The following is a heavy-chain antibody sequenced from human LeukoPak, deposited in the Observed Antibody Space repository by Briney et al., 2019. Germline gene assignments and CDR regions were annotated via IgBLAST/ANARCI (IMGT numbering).Heavy chain of an antibody. J-gene: IGHJ6*02. Sequence: WASVKVSCKASGYAFSGYYLDWVRQAPGQGLEWMGWINPNSDATNYARKFQGRVTMTRDTSISTAYMELSGLRPDDTAVYFCARVAWAAVNSFHHYYGMDVWGQGTTVIVSS. CDR2: INPNSDAT. CDR3: ARVAWAAVNSFHHYYGMDV. CDR1: GYAFSGYY. V-gene: IGHV1-2*02. D-gene: IGHD6-13*01.